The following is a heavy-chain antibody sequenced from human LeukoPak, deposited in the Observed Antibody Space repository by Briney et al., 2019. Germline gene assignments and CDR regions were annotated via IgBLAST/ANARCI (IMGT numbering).Heavy chain of an antibody. Sequence: GGSLRLSCAASGFTFSSYAMHWVRQAPGKGLEWVAVRSYDGSNKYYADSVKGRFTISRDNSKNTLYLQMNSLRAEDTAVYYCARDGYSSSSGPSFDYWGQGTLVTVSS. J-gene: IGHJ4*02. CDR1: GFTFSSYA. D-gene: IGHD6-6*01. V-gene: IGHV3-30*04. CDR2: RSYDGSNK. CDR3: ARDGYSSSSGPSFDY.